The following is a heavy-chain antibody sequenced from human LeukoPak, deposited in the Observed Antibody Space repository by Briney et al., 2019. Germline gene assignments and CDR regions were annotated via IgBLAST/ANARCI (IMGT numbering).Heavy chain of an antibody. Sequence: GGSLRLSCAASGFTFDDYAMHGVRQALGKGLEWVAGMSWNSGSIGYAYSVKCRLTISRDNAKNYLYLQMNSLRAEDMALYYCAKGSLRFLEWSSYFDYWGQGTLVTVSS. CDR2: MSWNSGSI. D-gene: IGHD3-3*01. CDR1: GFTFDDYA. J-gene: IGHJ4*02. V-gene: IGHV3-9*03. CDR3: AKGSLRFLEWSSYFDY.